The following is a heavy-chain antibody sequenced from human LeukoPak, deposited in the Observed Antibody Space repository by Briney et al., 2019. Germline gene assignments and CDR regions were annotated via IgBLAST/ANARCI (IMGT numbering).Heavy chain of an antibody. CDR2: IIPIFGTA. V-gene: IGHV1-69*13. CDR1: GGTFSSYA. CDR3: AREIAAAGHDY. J-gene: IGHJ4*02. Sequence: GASVKVSCKASGGTFSSYAISWVRQAPGQGLEWMGGIIPIFGTANYAQKFQGRVAITADESTSTAYMGLSSLRSEDTAVYYCAREIAAAGHDYWGQGTLVTVSS. D-gene: IGHD6-13*01.